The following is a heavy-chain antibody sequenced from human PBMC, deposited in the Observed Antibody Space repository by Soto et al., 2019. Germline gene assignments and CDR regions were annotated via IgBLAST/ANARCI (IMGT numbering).Heavy chain of an antibody. D-gene: IGHD6-13*01. Sequence: SETLSLTCAVYGGSFSGYYWSWIRQPPGKGLEWIGEINHSGSTNYNPSLKSRVTISVDTSKNQFSLKLSSVTAADTAVYYCARGLGAAGTPYYFDYWGQGTLVTVSS. CDR3: ARGLGAAGTPYYFDY. J-gene: IGHJ4*02. CDR1: GGSFSGYY. V-gene: IGHV4-34*01. CDR2: INHSGST.